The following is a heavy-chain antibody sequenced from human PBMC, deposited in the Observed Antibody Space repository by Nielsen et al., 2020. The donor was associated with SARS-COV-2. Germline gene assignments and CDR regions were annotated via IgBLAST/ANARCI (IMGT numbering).Heavy chain of an antibody. J-gene: IGHJ4*02. Sequence: WIRQPPGKGLEWVAGIWYDGSNENYAKSVKGRFTISRDNAKNSLCLQMNGLRAEDTAVYYCARPRRPYYDFWSGTHFDYWGQGTLVTVSS. CDR2: IWYDGSNE. D-gene: IGHD3-3*01. V-gene: IGHV3-33*01. CDR3: ARPRRPYYDFWSGTHFDY.